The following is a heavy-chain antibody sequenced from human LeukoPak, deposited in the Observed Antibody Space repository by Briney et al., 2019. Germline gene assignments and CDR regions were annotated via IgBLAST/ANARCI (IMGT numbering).Heavy chain of an antibody. J-gene: IGHJ4*02. CDR2: INPDGSEK. V-gene: IGHV3-7*01. Sequence: GGSLRLSCAVSGFTFSSDWMIWVRQAPGKGLEWVANINPDGSEKNYVDSVRGRFTISRDNAKNSLYLQMNSLRAEDTAVYFCARGGHCSSTSCSLDYWGQGTLVTVSS. CDR3: ARGGHCSSTSCSLDY. D-gene: IGHD2-2*01. CDR1: GFTFSSDW.